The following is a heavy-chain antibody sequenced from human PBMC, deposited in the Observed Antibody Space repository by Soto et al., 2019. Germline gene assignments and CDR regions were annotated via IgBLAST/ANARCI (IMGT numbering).Heavy chain of an antibody. V-gene: IGHV4-4*02. CDR3: ASRDPGTSVDY. CDR1: GGSFTSNNW. D-gene: IGHD1-7*01. J-gene: IGHJ4*02. CDR2: IYRTGST. Sequence: KTSETLSLTCAVSGGSFTSNNWWTWVRQPPGQGLEWIGEIYRTGSTNCNPSLKSRVTISLDKSENQFSLKVTSLTAADTAVYYCASRDPGTSVDYWGQGTLVTVSS.